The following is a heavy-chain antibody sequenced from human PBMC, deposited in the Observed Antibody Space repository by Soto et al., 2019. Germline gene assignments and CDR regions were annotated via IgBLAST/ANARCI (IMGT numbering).Heavy chain of an antibody. CDR3: ARASGRDYYYYYMDV. CDR2: IYPGDSDT. V-gene: IGHV5-51*01. D-gene: IGHD2-15*01. CDR1: GYSFTSYW. Sequence: PGESLKISCKGSGYSFTSYWIGWVRQMPGKGLEWMGIIYPGDSDTRYSPSFQGQVTISADKSISTAYLQWSSLKASDTAMYYCARASGRDYYYYYMDVWGKGTTVTVSS. J-gene: IGHJ6*03.